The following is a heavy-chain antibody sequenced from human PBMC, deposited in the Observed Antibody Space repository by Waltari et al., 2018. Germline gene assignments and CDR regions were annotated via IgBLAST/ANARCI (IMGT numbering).Heavy chain of an antibody. J-gene: IGHJ4*02. D-gene: IGHD6-25*01. CDR1: RFTFSSYW. Sequence: EEHLVESGGCLVQPGGSLRLSCAASRFTFSSYWMGWVRQAPGKGLEWVANINQDGSEYYYVDSVKGRFTISRDNGKSSVYLQMNSLRAGDTAVYYCVSGYTSGHWGQGTLVTVSS. V-gene: IGHV3-7*01. CDR3: VSGYTSGH. CDR2: INQDGSEY.